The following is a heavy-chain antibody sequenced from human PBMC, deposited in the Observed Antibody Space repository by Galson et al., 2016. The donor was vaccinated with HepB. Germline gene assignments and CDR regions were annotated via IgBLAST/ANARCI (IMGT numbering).Heavy chain of an antibody. CDR3: TRDPNYGAYTIDP. J-gene: IGHJ5*02. CDR2: IWSDGNTK. V-gene: IGHV3-33*01. CDR1: GLTFNNYG. Sequence: SLRLSCAASGLTFNNYGMHWVRQAPGKGLEWVAVIWSDGNTKYYADSVKGRFTISRDNSNNTLYLHMHSLRVEDTAVYYCTRDPNYGAYTIDPWGQGTLVTVSS. D-gene: IGHD4-17*01.